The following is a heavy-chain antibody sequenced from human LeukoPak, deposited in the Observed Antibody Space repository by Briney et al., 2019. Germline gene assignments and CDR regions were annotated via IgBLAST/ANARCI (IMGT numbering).Heavy chain of an antibody. J-gene: IGHJ4*02. CDR1: GGSLSDYY. CDR2: INRSGST. D-gene: IGHD6-6*01. V-gene: IGHV4-34*01. Sequence: SETLSLTCAVFGGSLSDYYWSWIRQPPGKGLEWIGEINRSGSTNYNPSLKSRVTISVDTSKNQFSLRLSSVTAADTAVYYCARERYSSSSPGIYWGQGTLVTVSS. CDR3: ARERYSSSSPGIY.